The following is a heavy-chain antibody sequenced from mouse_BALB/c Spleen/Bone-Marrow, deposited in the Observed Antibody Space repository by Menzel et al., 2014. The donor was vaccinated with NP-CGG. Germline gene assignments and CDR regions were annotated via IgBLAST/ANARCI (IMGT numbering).Heavy chain of an antibody. V-gene: IGHV14-3*02. CDR3: ASSAYS. CDR1: GFNIKDTY. J-gene: IGHJ3*01. D-gene: IGHD2-10*01. CDR2: IDPANGNT. Sequence: EVQLQQSGAELVKPGASVKLSCTASGFNIKDTYMHWVKQRPEQGLEWIGRIDPANGNTKYDPKFQGRATITADTSSNTAYLQLSSLTSEDTAVYYCASSAYSWGQGTLVTVSA.